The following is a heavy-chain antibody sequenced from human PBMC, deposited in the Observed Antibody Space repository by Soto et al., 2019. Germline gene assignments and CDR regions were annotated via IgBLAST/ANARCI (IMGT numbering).Heavy chain of an antibody. J-gene: IGHJ6*02. CDR2: ITYDGSNK. Sequence: QVQLVESGGGVVQPGRSLRLSCAASGFTFSSYGMHWVRQAPGKGLEWVAGITYDGSNKYYADSVKGRFTISRDNSKNTQYLQMNSLRAEDTAVYYCAKDRTRKYYCYGMDVWGQGTTVTVSS. CDR3: AKDRTRKYYCYGMDV. V-gene: IGHV3-30*18. CDR1: GFTFSSYG.